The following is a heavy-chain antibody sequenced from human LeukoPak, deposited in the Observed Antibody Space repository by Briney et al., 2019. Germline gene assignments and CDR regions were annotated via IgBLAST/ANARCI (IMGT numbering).Heavy chain of an antibody. V-gene: IGHV3-74*01. CDR1: GFTFSSYA. CDR2: INSDGSST. Sequence: PGGSLRLSCAASGFTFSSYAMHWVRQAPGEGRVWVSRINSDGSSTSYADSVKGRFTISRDNAKNTLYLQMNSLRAEDTAVYYCARGGPYSSSRYGYWGQGTLVTVSS. D-gene: IGHD6-13*01. CDR3: ARGGPYSSSRYGY. J-gene: IGHJ4*02.